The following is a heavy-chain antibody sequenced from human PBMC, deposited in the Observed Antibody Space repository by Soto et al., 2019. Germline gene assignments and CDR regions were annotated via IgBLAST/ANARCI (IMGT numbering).Heavy chain of an antibody. CDR3: ATITMVRGVIVPNWFDP. V-gene: IGHV1-3*01. D-gene: IGHD3-10*01. CDR1: GYTFTNYA. CDR2: TNAGNGNT. J-gene: IGHJ5*02. Sequence: APVKGSFQASGYTFTNYAIHLGRPAPRQKIEWMGWTNAGNGNTKYSQKFQGRVTITRDTSASTAYMELSSLRSEDTAVYFCATITMVRGVIVPNWFDPGGQGTRVTVSS.